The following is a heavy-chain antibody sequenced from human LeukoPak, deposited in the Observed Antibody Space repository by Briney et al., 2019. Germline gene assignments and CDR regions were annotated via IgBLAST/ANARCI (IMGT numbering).Heavy chain of an antibody. Sequence: GGSLRLSCEVSGFSFSDHYMDWVRQAPGKGLEWVGRTRNKGNSYSTEYAASVKGRFTISRDDSKNSLFLQMNSLKTEDTAVYYCARDYNDSSGYYHDYWGQGTLVTVSS. J-gene: IGHJ4*02. CDR1: GFSFSDHY. CDR3: ARDYNDSSGYYHDY. CDR2: TRNKGNSYST. V-gene: IGHV3-72*01. D-gene: IGHD3-22*01.